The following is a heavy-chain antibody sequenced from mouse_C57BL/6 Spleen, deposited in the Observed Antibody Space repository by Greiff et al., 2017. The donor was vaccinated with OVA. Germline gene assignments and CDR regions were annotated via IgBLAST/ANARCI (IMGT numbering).Heavy chain of an antibody. CDR2: IYPSDSET. D-gene: IGHD1-1*01. CDR1: GYTFTSYW. V-gene: IGHV1-61*01. J-gene: IGHJ1*03. Sequence: QVQLQQPGAELVRPGSSVKLSCKASGYTFTSYWMDWVKQRPGQGLEWIGNIYPSDSETHYNQKFKDKATLTVDKSSSTAYMQLSSLTSDDSAVYYCARRYYGSSWWYFDVWGTGTTVTVSS. CDR3: ARRYYGSSWWYFDV.